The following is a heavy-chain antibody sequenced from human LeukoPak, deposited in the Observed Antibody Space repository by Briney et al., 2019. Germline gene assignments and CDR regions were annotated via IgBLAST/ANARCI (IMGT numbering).Heavy chain of an antibody. Sequence: SETLSLTCTVSGGSISSSSYYWGWIRQPPGKGLEWIGSTYYSGSTYYNPSLKSRVTISVDTSKNQFSLKLSSVTAADTAVYYCASLRDPYYDILTGYFPFDYWGQGTLVTVSS. CDR3: ASLRDPYYDILTGYFPFDY. V-gene: IGHV4-39*01. CDR1: GGSISSSSYY. CDR2: TYYSGST. D-gene: IGHD3-9*01. J-gene: IGHJ4*02.